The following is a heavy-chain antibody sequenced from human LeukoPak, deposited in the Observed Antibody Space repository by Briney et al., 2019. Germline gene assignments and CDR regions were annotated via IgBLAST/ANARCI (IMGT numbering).Heavy chain of an antibody. Sequence: GGSLRLSCTASGFVFSTYSMNWVRQAPGKGLEWISWISGSGSTMYYADSVKGRFTISRDNAKNSLYLQMNSLRAEDTAVYYCARRTSGSSRYFDYWGQGTLVTVSS. CDR3: ARRTSGSSRYFDY. CDR1: GFVFSTYS. CDR2: ISGSGSTM. V-gene: IGHV3-48*01. D-gene: IGHD1-26*01. J-gene: IGHJ4*02.